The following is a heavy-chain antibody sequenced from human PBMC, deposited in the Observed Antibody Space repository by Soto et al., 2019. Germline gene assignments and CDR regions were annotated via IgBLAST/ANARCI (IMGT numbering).Heavy chain of an antibody. CDR3: ASAYYYGSGSYYSGPRYHYYMAV. CDR1: GGSISSYY. V-gene: IGHV4-59*01. D-gene: IGHD3-10*01. Sequence: PSETLSLTCTVSGGSISSYYWSWIRQPPGKGLEWIGYIYYSGSTNYNPSLKSRVTISVDTSKNQFSLKLSSVTAADTAVYYCASAYYYGSGSYYSGPRYHYYMAVWGQGTTVTVSS. J-gene: IGHJ6*03. CDR2: IYYSGST.